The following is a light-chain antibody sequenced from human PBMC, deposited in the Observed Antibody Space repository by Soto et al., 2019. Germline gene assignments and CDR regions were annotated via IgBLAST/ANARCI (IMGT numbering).Light chain of an antibody. J-gene: IGLJ3*02. Sequence: QTVVTQEASLSVSPGTTVTLTCGLSSGSVSANYYPSWYQQTPGQAPRTLIYNTNTRSSGVPDRFSGSILGNKAALTITGAQADDESDYYCVLYMGSGIWVFSGGTQLTVL. CDR3: VLYMGSGIWV. CDR2: NTN. V-gene: IGLV8-61*01. CDR1: SGSVSANYY.